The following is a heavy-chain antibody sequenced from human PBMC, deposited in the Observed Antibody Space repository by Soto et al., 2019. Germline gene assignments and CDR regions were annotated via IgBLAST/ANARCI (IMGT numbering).Heavy chain of an antibody. Sequence: PGGSLRLSCAASGFTFSSFAMSWVRQAPGRGLEGVSAIGSRGDSTYYADSVKGRFTISRDNSKNTLYLQMNSLRAEDTAVYYCAKDLIYGYNSGRPFDSWGQGTLVTVSS. J-gene: IGHJ4*02. V-gene: IGHV3-23*01. CDR1: GFTFSSFA. D-gene: IGHD6-19*01. CDR2: IGSRGDST. CDR3: AKDLIYGYNSGRPFDS.